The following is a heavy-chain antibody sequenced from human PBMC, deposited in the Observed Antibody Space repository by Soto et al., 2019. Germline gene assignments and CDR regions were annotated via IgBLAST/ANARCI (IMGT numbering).Heavy chain of an antibody. J-gene: IGHJ5*02. CDR3: AKVPGAVAAGYNWFGP. CDR2: ISGSGGST. D-gene: IGHD6-19*01. CDR1: GFTFSSYA. Sequence: GGSLRLSCAASGFTFSSYAMSWVRQAPGKGLEWVSAISGSGGSTYYADSVKGRFTISRDNSKNTLYLQMNSLRAEDTAVYYCAKVPGAVAAGYNWFGPWGQGALVTVSS. V-gene: IGHV3-23*01.